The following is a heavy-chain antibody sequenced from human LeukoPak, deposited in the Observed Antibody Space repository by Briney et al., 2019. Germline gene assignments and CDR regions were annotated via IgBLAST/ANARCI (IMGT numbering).Heavy chain of an antibody. J-gene: IGHJ4*02. D-gene: IGHD6-19*01. CDR1: GFTFSSYA. Sequence: GGSLRLSCAASGFTFSSYAMSWVRQAPGKGLEWVSAISGSGGSTYYADSVRGRFTISRDNSKNTLYLQMNSLRAEDTAVYYCAKDRYSSGWYRGGNFDYWGQGTLVTVSS. V-gene: IGHV3-23*01. CDR2: ISGSGGST. CDR3: AKDRYSSGWYRGGNFDY.